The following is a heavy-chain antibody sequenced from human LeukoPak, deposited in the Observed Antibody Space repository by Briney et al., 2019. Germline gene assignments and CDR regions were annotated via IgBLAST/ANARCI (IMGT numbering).Heavy chain of an antibody. V-gene: IGHV3-9*03. J-gene: IGHJ6*03. CDR2: ITWNSDNI. Sequence: GGSLRLSCAASGFTFDDYAMHWVRQAPGKGLEWVSGITWNSDNIEYADSVKGRFTISRDNAKNSLYLQMNSLRAEDMALYYCAKGGGGRLIYYYYMDVWGKGTTVTVSS. D-gene: IGHD3-16*01. CDR1: GFTFDDYA. CDR3: AKGGGGRLIYYYYMDV.